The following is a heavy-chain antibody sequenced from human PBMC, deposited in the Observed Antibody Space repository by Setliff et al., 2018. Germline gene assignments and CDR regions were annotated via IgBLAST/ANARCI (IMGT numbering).Heavy chain of an antibody. Sequence: PGESLKISCKGSGYSFTSYWIGWVRQMPGKGLEWMGIIYPGDSDTRYSPSFQGQVTISADKSISTAYLQWSSLKASDTAMYYCASTLYYYDSSGYGAVDIWGQGTMVTVSS. CDR3: ASTLYYYDSSGYGAVDI. CDR1: GYSFTSYW. J-gene: IGHJ3*02. CDR2: IYPGDSDT. D-gene: IGHD3-22*01. V-gene: IGHV5-51*01.